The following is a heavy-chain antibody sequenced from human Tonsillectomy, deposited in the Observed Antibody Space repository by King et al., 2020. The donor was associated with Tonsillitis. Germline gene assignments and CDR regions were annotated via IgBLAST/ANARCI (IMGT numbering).Heavy chain of an antibody. D-gene: IGHD5-12*01. J-gene: IGHJ4*02. CDR1: GGSVSSGSYY. CDR2: IFHTGST. Sequence: VQLQESGPGLVKPSETLSLTCTVSGGSVSSGSYYWNWIRQPPGQGLEWIGYIFHTGSTNYNPSLKSRVTISVDTSKNQFSLKLRSVTAADTAVYYCARGNYDPFHYWGQGTLVTVYS. CDR3: ARGNYDPFHY. V-gene: IGHV4-61*01.